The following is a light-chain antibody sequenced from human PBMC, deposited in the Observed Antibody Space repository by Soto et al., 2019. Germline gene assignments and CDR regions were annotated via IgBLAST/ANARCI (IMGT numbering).Light chain of an antibody. J-gene: IGKJ4*01. CDR2: DAS. CDR1: QSVSIY. CDR3: QQRGDWHPLT. V-gene: IGKV3-11*01. Sequence: EIVLTQSPTTLSLSPVKRATLSCRASQSVSIYIAWYQQKPGQAPRFLIYDASNRATGVPVRFSGSGSGTDFTLTISSLAPEDFAVSYCQQRGDWHPLTFGGGTKVDIK.